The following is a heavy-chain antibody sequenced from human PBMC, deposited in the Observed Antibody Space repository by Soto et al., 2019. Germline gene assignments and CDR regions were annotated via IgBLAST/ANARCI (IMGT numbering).Heavy chain of an antibody. V-gene: IGHV1-46*01. CDR3: VRGGGTLDY. Sequence: QVQLVQSGGEVKKSGASVKVSCKASGYMFVNYAVYWVRQAPGQGLEWVGIISPRDGTTIYALKFQGRVIMTRDTSTSTLYMEMNSMRYEDTAVYYCVRGGGTLDYWGQGTLVTVSS. CDR2: ISPRDGTT. J-gene: IGHJ4*02. CDR1: GYMFVNYA.